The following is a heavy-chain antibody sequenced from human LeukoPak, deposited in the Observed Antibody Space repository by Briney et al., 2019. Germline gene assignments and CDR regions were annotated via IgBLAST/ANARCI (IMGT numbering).Heavy chain of an antibody. J-gene: IGHJ4*02. CDR1: GFTFDDYA. CDR3: AKDKMGGATTGFDY. CDR2: ISWNSGSI. D-gene: IGHD1-26*01. V-gene: IGHV3-9*01. Sequence: GGSLRLSCAASGFTFDDYAMHWVRQAPGKGLERVSGISWNSGSIGYADSVKGRFTISRDNAKNSLYLQMNSLRAEDTALYYCAKDKMGGATTGFDYWGQGTLVTVSS.